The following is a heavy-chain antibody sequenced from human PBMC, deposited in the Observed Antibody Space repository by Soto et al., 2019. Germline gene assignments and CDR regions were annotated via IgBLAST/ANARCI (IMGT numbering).Heavy chain of an antibody. Sequence: AGGSLRLSCAASGFTFSLYSMSWVRQAPGKGLEWVASITSSSSYIYYEDSLKGRFTISRDNAKNSLFLQLDSLRAEDTAVYFCVRARSTDSRPDYWGQGTLVTVSS. CDR2: ITSSSSYI. J-gene: IGHJ4*02. D-gene: IGHD3-22*01. CDR3: VRARSTDSRPDY. CDR1: GFTFSLYS. V-gene: IGHV3-21*01.